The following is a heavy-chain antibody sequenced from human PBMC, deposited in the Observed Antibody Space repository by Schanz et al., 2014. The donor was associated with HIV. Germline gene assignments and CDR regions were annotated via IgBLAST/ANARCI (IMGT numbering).Heavy chain of an antibody. Sequence: EVQLVESGGGLVKPGGSLRLSCADSGFTFSSYAMSWVRQAPGKGLEWLANIKEDGSVKGEVDSVKGRFTISRDNAKNSLYLQMNSLKTEDTAVYYCSTGRGYYDSSGYYLHYYYYGMDVWGQGTTVTVSS. CDR1: GFTFSSYA. V-gene: IGHV3-7*03. D-gene: IGHD3-22*01. J-gene: IGHJ6*02. CDR3: STGRGYYDSSGYYLHYYYYGMDV. CDR2: IKEDGSVK.